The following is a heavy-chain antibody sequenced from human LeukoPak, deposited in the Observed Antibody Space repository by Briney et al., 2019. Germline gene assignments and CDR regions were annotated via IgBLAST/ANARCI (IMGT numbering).Heavy chain of an antibody. J-gene: IGHJ5*02. CDR3: ARVVVASTPEGWFDP. D-gene: IGHD2-15*01. Sequence: PSETLSLTCSVSGDSIINGDWYWGWVRRPPAKGPEWIGSIFYSGNTFYNPSLKSRVIISVDTSKSQFSLRLNSVTAADTAVYYCARVVVASTPEGWFDPWGQGILVTVSS. CDR1: GDSIINGDWY. V-gene: IGHV4-39*02. CDR2: IFYSGNT.